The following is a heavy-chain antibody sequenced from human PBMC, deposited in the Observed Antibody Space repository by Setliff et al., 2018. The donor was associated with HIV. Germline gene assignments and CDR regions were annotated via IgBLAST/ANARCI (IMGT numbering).Heavy chain of an antibody. CDR2: INHSGDT. D-gene: IGHD5-12*01. V-gene: IGHV4-34*01. CDR1: GGSFSGYY. Sequence: KTSETLSLTCAVYGGSFSGYYWSWIRQPPGEGLEWIGEINHSGDTNYNPSLKSRVTISVDTSKNQFSLNLNSVTAADTAVYYCARLGAEDFSDYDWVDYWGQGTLVTVSS. J-gene: IGHJ4*02. CDR3: ARLGAEDFSDYDWVDY.